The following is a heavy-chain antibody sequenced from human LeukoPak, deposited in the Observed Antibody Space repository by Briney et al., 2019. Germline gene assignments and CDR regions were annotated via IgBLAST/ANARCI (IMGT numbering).Heavy chain of an antibody. Sequence: SETLSLTCAVYGGSFSGYYWSWIRQPPGKVLERIGEINHSGSTNYNPSLKSRVTISVDTSKNQFSLKLSSVTAADTAVYYCARGSPSLFQHWGQGTLVTVSS. CDR2: INHSGST. CDR3: ARGSPSLFQH. CDR1: GGSFSGYY. J-gene: IGHJ1*01. V-gene: IGHV4-34*01.